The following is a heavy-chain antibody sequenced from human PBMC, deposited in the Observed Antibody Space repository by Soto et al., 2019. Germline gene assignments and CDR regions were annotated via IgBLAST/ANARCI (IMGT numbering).Heavy chain of an antibody. CDR3: ARVRGSSGWYDY. J-gene: IGHJ4*02. CDR1: GGSLSSYY. V-gene: IGHV4-59*01. D-gene: IGHD6-19*01. Sequence: SETLSLTCVVSGGSLSSYYWSWIRQPPGKGLEWIGYIFYTGSTNYNPSLKSRVTMSVDTSKNQFSLELRSVTDADTAVYYCARVRGSSGWYDYWGQGTLVTVS. CDR2: IFYTGST.